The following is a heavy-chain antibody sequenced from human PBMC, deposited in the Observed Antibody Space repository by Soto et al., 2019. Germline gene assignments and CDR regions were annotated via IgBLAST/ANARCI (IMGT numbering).Heavy chain of an antibody. CDR3: ARDRPNRIAVAGTDFDY. D-gene: IGHD6-19*01. V-gene: IGHV3-21*01. J-gene: IGHJ4*02. CDR2: ISSSSSYI. Sequence: ESGGGLVKPGGSLRLSCAASGFTFSSYSMNWVRQAPGKGLEWVSSISSSSSYIYYADSVKGRFTISRDNAKNSLYLQMNSLRAEDTAVYYCARDRPNRIAVAGTDFDYWGQGTLVTVSS. CDR1: GFTFSSYS.